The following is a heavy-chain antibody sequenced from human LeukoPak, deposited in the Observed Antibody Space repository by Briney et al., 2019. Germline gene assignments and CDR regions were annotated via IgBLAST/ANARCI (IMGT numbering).Heavy chain of an antibody. D-gene: IGHD2-15*01. V-gene: IGHV3-74*03. J-gene: IGHJ4*02. CDR2: ISGDGSST. CDR1: GFSFSTKW. Sequence: GGSLRLSCAASGFSFSTKWMHWVRQVPGKGLLRVSRISGDGSSTLYADSAKGRFTISRDNVENTLYLQMNSLRAEDTAVYFCASTKSGAPNLLDSSGPGTLVTVSS. CDR3: ASTKSGAPNLLDS.